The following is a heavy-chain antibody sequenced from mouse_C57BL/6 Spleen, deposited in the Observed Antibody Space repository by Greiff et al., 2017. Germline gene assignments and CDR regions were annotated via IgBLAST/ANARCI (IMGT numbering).Heavy chain of an antibody. J-gene: IGHJ3*01. Sequence: VQLQQSGPELVKPGASVKISCKASGYSFTDYNMNWVKQSNGKSLEWIGVINPNYGTTSYNQKFKGKATLTVDQSSRTAYMKLNSLTSEDSAVYYCARGGQYDYDAWFAYWGQGTLVTVSA. D-gene: IGHD2-4*01. CDR2: INPNYGTT. CDR3: ARGGQYDYDAWFAY. V-gene: IGHV1-39*01. CDR1: GYSFTDYN.